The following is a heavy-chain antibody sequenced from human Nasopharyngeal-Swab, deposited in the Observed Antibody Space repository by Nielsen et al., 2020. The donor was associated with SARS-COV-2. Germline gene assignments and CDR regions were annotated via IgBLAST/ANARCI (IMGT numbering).Heavy chain of an antibody. Sequence: GESLKISCKGSGYFFNNYWIGWVRQMPGKGLEWMGIIFPDDSDTRYSPSFQGQVTISVDESISTAYLQWSSLKASDTAMYYCARLDTTTRALDYWGQGTLVTVSS. J-gene: IGHJ4*02. V-gene: IGHV5-51*01. D-gene: IGHD5-12*01. CDR2: IFPDDSDT. CDR3: ARLDTTTRALDY. CDR1: GYFFNNYW.